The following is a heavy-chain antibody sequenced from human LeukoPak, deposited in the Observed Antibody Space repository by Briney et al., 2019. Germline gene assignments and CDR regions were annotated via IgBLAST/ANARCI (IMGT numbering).Heavy chain of an antibody. CDR1: GGTFSSYA. Sequence: SVKVSCKASGGTFSSYAISWVRQAPGQGLEWMGGIIPMFGTANYAPKFRGRVTITAVESMSTAYLELTSLRYEDTAVYYCARGWLAETTVVTPCHYWGQGTLVTVSS. CDR3: ARGWLAETTVVTPCHY. D-gene: IGHD4-23*01. CDR2: IIPMFGTA. V-gene: IGHV1-69*01. J-gene: IGHJ4*02.